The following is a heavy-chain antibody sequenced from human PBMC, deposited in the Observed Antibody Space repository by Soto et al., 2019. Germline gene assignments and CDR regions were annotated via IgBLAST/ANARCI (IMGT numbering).Heavy chain of an antibody. CDR2: INPSGGST. D-gene: IGHD6-25*01. Sequence: GASVKVSCKASGYTFTSYDMNWVRQAPGQGLEWMGLINPSGGSTSYAQKLQGRVTMTTDTSTSTVYMELSSLRSEDTAVYYCARDPVIAATGTHYYGMDFWGQGTMVTVSS. J-gene: IGHJ6*02. CDR3: ARDPVIAATGTHYYGMDF. CDR1: GYTFTSYD. V-gene: IGHV1-46*01.